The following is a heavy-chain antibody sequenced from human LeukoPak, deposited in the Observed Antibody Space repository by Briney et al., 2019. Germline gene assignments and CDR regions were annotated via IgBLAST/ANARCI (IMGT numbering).Heavy chain of an antibody. V-gene: IGHV3-30*18. CDR1: GFSFSSYG. Sequence: PGGSLRLSCAASGFSFSSYGMHWVRQAPGKGLEWVALISYDGSNKYYADSVKGRFTISRDNSKNTLDLQMNSLRPEDTAVYYCAKVAEPHRNHYYGMDVWGQGTTVTVSS. CDR3: AKVAEPHRNHYYGMDV. D-gene: IGHD6-13*01. CDR2: ISYDGSNK. J-gene: IGHJ6*02.